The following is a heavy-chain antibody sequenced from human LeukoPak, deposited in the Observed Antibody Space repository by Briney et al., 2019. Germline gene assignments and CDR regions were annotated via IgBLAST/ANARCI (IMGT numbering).Heavy chain of an antibody. D-gene: IGHD6-19*01. CDR1: GYTLTELS. CDR3: ARDGSYSSGWDYYYYGMDV. Sequence: ASVKVSCKVSGYTLTELSMHWVRQAPGKGLEWMGGFDPEDGETIYAQKFQGRVTMTEDTSTSTAYMELRSLRSDDTAVYYCARDGSYSSGWDYYYYGMDVWGQGTTVTVSS. V-gene: IGHV1-24*01. J-gene: IGHJ6*02. CDR2: FDPEDGET.